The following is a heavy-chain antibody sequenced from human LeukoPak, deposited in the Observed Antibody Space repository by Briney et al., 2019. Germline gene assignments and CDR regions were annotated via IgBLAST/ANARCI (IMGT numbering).Heavy chain of an antibody. CDR2: INPSGGST. D-gene: IGHD6-19*01. CDR1: GYTFTSYY. V-gene: IGHV1-46*01. CDR3: ARFAVHRRLAVAGQFGLDY. Sequence: ASVKVSCKPSGYTFTSYYIHWVRQAPGQGLEWMGIINPSGGSTNYAQKFQGRVTTTRDTSTNTVYMELSSLRSEDTAVYYCARFAVHRRLAVAGQFGLDYWGQGTLVTVSS. J-gene: IGHJ4*02.